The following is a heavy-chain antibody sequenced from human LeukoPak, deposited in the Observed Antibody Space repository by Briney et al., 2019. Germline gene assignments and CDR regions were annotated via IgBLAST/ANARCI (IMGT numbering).Heavy chain of an antibody. D-gene: IGHD2/OR15-2a*01. V-gene: IGHV1-24*01. CDR2: FDPEDGET. CDR1: GYTLTELS. J-gene: IGHJ1*01. CDR3: ASSFRSPTHTEYFQH. Sequence: ASVKVSCKVSGYTLTELSMHWVRQAPGKGLEWMGGFDPEDGETIYAQKFQGRVTMTEDTSTDTAYMELSSLRSEDTAVYYCASSFRSPTHTEYFQHWGQGTLVTVSS.